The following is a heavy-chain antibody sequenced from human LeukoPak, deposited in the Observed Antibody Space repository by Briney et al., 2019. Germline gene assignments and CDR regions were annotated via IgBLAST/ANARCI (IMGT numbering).Heavy chain of an antibody. V-gene: IGHV4-38-2*02. J-gene: IGHJ4*02. CDR2: VYDSGGT. D-gene: IGHD3-9*01. Sequence: SETLSLTCTVSGYSITSGYYWGWIRQPPGKGLEWVGSVYDSGGTYYNPSLKSRVTVSVDTSRNQLSLRLTSVTPADTAVYYCARQMTSWPIDSWGQGTLVTVSS. CDR1: GYSITSGYY. CDR3: ARQMTSWPIDS.